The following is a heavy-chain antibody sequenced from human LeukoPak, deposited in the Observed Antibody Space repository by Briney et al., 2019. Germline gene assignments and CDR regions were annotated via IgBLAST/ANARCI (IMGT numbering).Heavy chain of an antibody. Sequence: ASVKVSCKASGYTFTSYGISWVRQAPGQGLEWMGWISAYNGNTNYAQKLQGRVTMTTDTSTSTAYMELRSLRSDDTAVYYCARDRGYGAHSWYFDLWGRGTLVTVSS. CDR3: ARDRGYGAHSWYFDL. J-gene: IGHJ2*01. D-gene: IGHD4-17*01. CDR1: GYTFTSYG. CDR2: ISAYNGNT. V-gene: IGHV1-18*01.